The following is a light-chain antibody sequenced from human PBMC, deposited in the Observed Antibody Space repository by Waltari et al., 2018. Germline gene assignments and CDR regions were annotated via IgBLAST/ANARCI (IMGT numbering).Light chain of an antibody. CDR2: WAS. V-gene: IGKV4-1*01. CDR3: QQYYSTPYS. J-gene: IGKJ2*01. CDR1: QSILYSSNNKNY. Sequence: DIVMTQSPDSLAVSLGERATINCKSSQSILYSSNNKNYLAWYQQKPGQPPKALIYWASARESGVPDRFSGSGSGTDFTLTISSLQAEDVAVYYCQQYYSTPYSFGQGTKVEIK.